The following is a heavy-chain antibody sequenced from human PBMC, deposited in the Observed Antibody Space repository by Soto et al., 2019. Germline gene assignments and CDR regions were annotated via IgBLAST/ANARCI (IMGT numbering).Heavy chain of an antibody. D-gene: IGHD2-8*01. CDR2: CSTNSDYR. J-gene: IGHJ5*02. V-gene: IGHV1-18*04. CDR1: GYWFTTCR. Sequence: SVKVSCKASGYWFTTCRITWVRQAPGQGLEWMGSCSTNSDYRKYAQKFQDRVTMTTDASTTTAYMELRSLRSDDTAVYFCAREDGYCTTTFCSNWFDPWGQGSQVTVSS. CDR3: AREDGYCTTTFCSNWFDP.